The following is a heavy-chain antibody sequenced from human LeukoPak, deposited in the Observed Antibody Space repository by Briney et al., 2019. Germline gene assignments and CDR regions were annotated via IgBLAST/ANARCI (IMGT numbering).Heavy chain of an antibody. D-gene: IGHD6-6*01. Sequence: GGSLRLSCAASGFTFSSYSMNWVRQAPGKGLEWVSYISSSSSTIYYADSVKGRFTISRDNAKNSLYLQMNSLRAEDTAVYYCARGNIAALSAYYYYYMGVWGKGTTVTVSS. V-gene: IGHV3-48*01. CDR1: GFTFSSYS. J-gene: IGHJ6*03. CDR2: ISSSSSTI. CDR3: ARGNIAALSAYYYYYMGV.